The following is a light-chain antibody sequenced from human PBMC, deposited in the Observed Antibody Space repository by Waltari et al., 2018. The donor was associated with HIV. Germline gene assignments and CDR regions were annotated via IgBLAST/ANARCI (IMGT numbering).Light chain of an antibody. CDR1: SPTIGAGYH. Sequence: QSVLTQPPSVSGAPGQRVTTPCTGSSPTIGAGYHVNWYQQLPGTAPKLLTYGNSNRPSGVPDRFSGSKSGTSASLAITGLQAEDEADYHCQSHDSSLSGYVFGTGTKVTVL. J-gene: IGLJ1*01. CDR2: GNS. V-gene: IGLV1-40*01. CDR3: QSHDSSLSGYV.